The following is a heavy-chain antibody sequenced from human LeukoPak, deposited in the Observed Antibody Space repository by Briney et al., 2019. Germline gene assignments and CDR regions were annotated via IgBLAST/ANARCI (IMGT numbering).Heavy chain of an antibody. Sequence: PGGSLRLSCAVSGFIFSDHYMDWVRQAPGKGLEWVARSRIKADGYITQHAASVQGRFTISRDESKDSLYLQMNSLKTEDTAVYYCVRGHNSFDYWGQGTLVTVFS. CDR3: VRGHNSFDY. V-gene: IGHV3-72*01. CDR1: GFIFSDHY. CDR2: SRIKADGYIT. J-gene: IGHJ4*02. D-gene: IGHD1-1*01.